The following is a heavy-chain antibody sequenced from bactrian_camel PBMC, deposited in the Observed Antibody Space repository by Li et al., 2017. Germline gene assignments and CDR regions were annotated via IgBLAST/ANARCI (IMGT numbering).Heavy chain of an antibody. Sequence: VQLVESGGGLVQPGGSLRLSCAASGFTFISYWMSWVRQAPGKGLEWVSSIDSEGSNIYVTDSVKGRLTISRDNANNTLYLQMTNLKTEDTATYFCSRGFGRVEYVPVQFRGPGTQVTVS. CDR1: GFTFISYW. J-gene: IGHJ4*01. CDR2: IDSEGSNI. D-gene: IGHD1*01. V-gene: IGHV3S6*01.